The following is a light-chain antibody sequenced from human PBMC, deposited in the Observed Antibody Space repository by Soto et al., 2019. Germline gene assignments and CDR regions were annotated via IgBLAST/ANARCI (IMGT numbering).Light chain of an antibody. Sequence: QSVLTQPPSVSGAPGQRVTISCPGSSSNIGAGYDVHWYQQLPGTAPKLLIYGNSNRPSGVPDRFSGSKSGTSASLAITGLQAEDEADYYCQSYDSSLGGSVFGTGTKATVL. CDR2: GNS. J-gene: IGLJ1*01. CDR3: QSYDSSLGGSV. CDR1: SSNIGAGYD. V-gene: IGLV1-40*01.